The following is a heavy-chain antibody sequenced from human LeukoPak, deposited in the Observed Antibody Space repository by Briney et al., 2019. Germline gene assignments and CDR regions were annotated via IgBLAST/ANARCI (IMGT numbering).Heavy chain of an antibody. CDR2: IVVGSGNT. J-gene: IGHJ4*02. V-gene: IGHV1-58*02. CDR3: AAANSDDWLSTI. Sequence: SVKVSCKASGFTFTSSAMQWVRQARGQRLEGIGWIVVGSGNTNYAQKFQERVTITRDRSTSTAYMELSSLRSEDTAVYYCAAANSDDWLSTIWGQGTLVTVSS. CDR1: GFTFTSSA. D-gene: IGHD3-9*01.